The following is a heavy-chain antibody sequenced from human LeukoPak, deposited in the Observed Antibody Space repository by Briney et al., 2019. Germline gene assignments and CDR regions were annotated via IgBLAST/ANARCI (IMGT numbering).Heavy chain of an antibody. V-gene: IGHV3-7*04. J-gene: IGHJ5*02. CDR3: AREAGYCRGGSCYFWFDP. D-gene: IGHD2-15*01. CDR2: IKEDGSEK. CDR1: GFTFSSYW. Sequence: PGGSLRLSCAASGFTFSSYWMSWVRQAPGKGLEGVANIKEDGSEKNDVDSVKGRFTISRDNAKDSLDLQMNSLRVEDTAVYYCAREAGYCRGGSCYFWFDPWGQGTLVTVSS.